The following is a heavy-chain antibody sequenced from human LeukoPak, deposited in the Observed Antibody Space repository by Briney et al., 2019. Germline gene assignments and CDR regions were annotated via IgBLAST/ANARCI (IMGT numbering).Heavy chain of an antibody. CDR1: DDSISSIY. Sequence: PSETLSLTCTFSDDSISSIYWSWIRQSAGKGLEWIGRIHSSGGTHYNPALKSRVTMPVDTSKNQISLNVTSVTAADTALYYCARSRRGYTSDCWEDWGQGTLVTVSS. J-gene: IGHJ4*02. V-gene: IGHV4-4*07. CDR2: IHSSGGT. D-gene: IGHD5-18*01. CDR3: ARSRRGYTSDCWED.